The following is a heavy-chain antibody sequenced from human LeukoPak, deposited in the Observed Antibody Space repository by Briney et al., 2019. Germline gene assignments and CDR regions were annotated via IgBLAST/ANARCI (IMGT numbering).Heavy chain of an antibody. Sequence: ASVKVSCKASGYTFTGYYMHWVRQAPGQGLEWMGWISAYNGNTNYAQKLQGRVTMTTDTSTSTAYMELRSLRSDDTAVYYCARDNWNYKIDYWGQGTLVTVSS. J-gene: IGHJ4*02. CDR2: ISAYNGNT. D-gene: IGHD1-7*01. V-gene: IGHV1-18*04. CDR3: ARDNWNYKIDY. CDR1: GYTFTGYY.